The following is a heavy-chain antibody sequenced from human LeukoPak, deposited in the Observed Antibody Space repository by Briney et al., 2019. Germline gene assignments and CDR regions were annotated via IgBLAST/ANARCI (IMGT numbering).Heavy chain of an antibody. V-gene: IGHV4-61*02. CDR1: GGSIRSGTYY. D-gene: IGHD3-10*01. CDR3: ARDGWGSGSYVVWFDP. CDR2: IYSSGST. J-gene: IGHJ5*02. Sequence: SETLSLTCTVSGGSIRSGTYYWSWIRQPAGKGLEWIGRIYSSGSTNFNPSLKSRVTISVDTSKNQFSLKLSSVTAADTAVYYCARDGWGSGSYVVWFDPWGQGTLVTVSS.